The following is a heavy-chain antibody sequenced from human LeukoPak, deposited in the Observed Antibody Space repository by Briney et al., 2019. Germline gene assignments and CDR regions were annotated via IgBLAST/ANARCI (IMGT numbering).Heavy chain of an antibody. V-gene: IGHV3-53*01. D-gene: IGHD3-22*01. J-gene: IGHJ4*02. Sequence: GGSPRLSCAASGFTVDSNYLSWVRQAPGKGLEWVSTIYTGGNTYYAASVKGRFTISRDFSKNTVFLHMNSLRAEDTAMYYCARGDDSGYYDYFDYWGQGALVTVSS. CDR1: GFTVDSNY. CDR2: IYTGGNT. CDR3: ARGDDSGYYDYFDY.